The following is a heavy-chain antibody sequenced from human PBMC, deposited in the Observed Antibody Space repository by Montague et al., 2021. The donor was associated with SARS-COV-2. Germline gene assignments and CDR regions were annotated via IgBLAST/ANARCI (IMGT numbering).Heavy chain of an antibody. CDR1: GGSITVSRYD. CDR3: ARHRANAGSFDI. CDR2: VHYTGTT. J-gene: IGHJ3*02. Sequence: SETLSLTCTVSGGSITVSRYDWGWIRQPPGKGLEWIGSVHYTGTTSYNASHKGRLTISVDTSENQFSLKMTSVAASDTAVYYCARHRANAGSFDIWGQGTMVTVSS. V-gene: IGHV4-39*01. D-gene: IGHD1-1*01.